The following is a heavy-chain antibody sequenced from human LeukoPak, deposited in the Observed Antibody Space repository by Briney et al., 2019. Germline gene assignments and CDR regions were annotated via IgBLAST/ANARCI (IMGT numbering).Heavy chain of an antibody. CDR2: HYHSGST. D-gene: IGHD3-3*01. CDR1: DYSISSAFS. CDR3: ARHGRRFLGPGNYYYMDV. Sequence: SETLSLTCDVSDYSISSAFSWGWIRQPPGKGLEWIGSHYHSGSTHYNPSLKSRVTISVDTSKNQFSLKLSSVTAADTAVYYCARHGRRFLGPGNYYYMDVWGKGTTVTVSS. J-gene: IGHJ6*03. V-gene: IGHV4-38-2*01.